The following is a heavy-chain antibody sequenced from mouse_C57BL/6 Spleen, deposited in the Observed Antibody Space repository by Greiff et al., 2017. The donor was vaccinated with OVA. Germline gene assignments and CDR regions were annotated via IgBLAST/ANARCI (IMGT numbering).Heavy chain of an antibody. Sequence: VKLMESGPGLVQPSQSLSITCTVSGFSLTSYGVHWVRQSPGKGLEWLGVIWRGGSTDYNAAFMSRLSITKDNSKSQVFFKMNSLQADDTAIYYCAKTGLPPMAMDYWGQGTSVTVSS. J-gene: IGHJ4*01. CDR1: GFSLTSYG. V-gene: IGHV2-5*01. CDR3: AKTGLPPMAMDY. CDR2: IWRGGST. D-gene: IGHD2-1*01.